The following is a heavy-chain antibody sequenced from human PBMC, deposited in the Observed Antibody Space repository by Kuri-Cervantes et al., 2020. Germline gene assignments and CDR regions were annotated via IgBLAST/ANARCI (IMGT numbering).Heavy chain of an antibody. J-gene: IGHJ4*02. D-gene: IGHD6-6*01. CDR2: IKQDGSEK. Sequence: GESLKIYCAASGFTFSSYWMSWVRQAPGKGLEWVANIKQDGSEKNYVDSVKGRFTISRDNSKNTLYLQMNSLRAEDTAVDYCAKDRWRGQQLVQVRPGRDWGQGTLVTVSS. CDR3: AKDRWRGQQLVQVRPGRD. CDR1: GFTFSSYW. V-gene: IGHV3-7*01.